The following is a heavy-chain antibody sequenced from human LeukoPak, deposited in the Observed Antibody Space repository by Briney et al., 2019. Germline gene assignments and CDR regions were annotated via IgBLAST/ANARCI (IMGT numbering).Heavy chain of an antibody. Sequence: GGSLRLSCAASGFTFSDYYMRWIPQAPGKGVEWVSYISSGTSYTNYADSVKGRFTISRDNAKNSLYLQMNNLRAKDTALYYCARLVVVAATPGYFDYWGQGTLVTVSS. J-gene: IGHJ4*02. CDR1: GFTFSDYY. V-gene: IGHV3-11*06. D-gene: IGHD2-15*01. CDR3: ARLVVVAATPGYFDY. CDR2: ISSGTSYT.